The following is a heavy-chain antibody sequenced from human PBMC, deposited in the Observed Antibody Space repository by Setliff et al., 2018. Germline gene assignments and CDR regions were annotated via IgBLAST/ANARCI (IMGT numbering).Heavy chain of an antibody. CDR1: GFSSNKYW. CDR2: INGDATIA. J-gene: IGHJ6*03. Sequence: PVGSLRLSCTVYGFSSNKYWMYWVRQAPGKGLEWVSRINGDATIAHYADSVKGRFTISRDNARNALYLQMVSLRGEDTGVYFCAALDWGENFYNVDVWGKGTTVTVSS. D-gene: IGHD7-27*01. CDR3: AALDWGENFYNVDV. V-gene: IGHV3-74*01.